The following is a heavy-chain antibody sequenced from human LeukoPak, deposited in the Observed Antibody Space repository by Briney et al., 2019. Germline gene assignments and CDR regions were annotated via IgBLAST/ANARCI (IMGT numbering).Heavy chain of an antibody. CDR2: INSDGRSA. V-gene: IGHV3-74*01. J-gene: IGHJ3*01. D-gene: IGHD6-19*01. CDR1: GFTFSNAW. Sequence: PGGSLRLSCAASGFTFSNAWMNWIRQAPGKGLAWVSRINSDGRSASYADSVKGRFTISRDNAKNTLSLQMNSLGVEDTAVYYCARAQWLADDAFDVWGQGTTVTLSS. CDR3: ARAQWLADDAFDV.